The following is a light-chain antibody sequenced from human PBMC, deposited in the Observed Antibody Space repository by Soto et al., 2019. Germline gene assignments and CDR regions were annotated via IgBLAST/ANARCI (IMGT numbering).Light chain of an antibody. CDR3: QQRHMWPIT. Sequence: EVVLTQSPVTLSLSPRERATLSCRASQSFRGLLAWYQQKTGQAPRLLIYDAYTRATGIPPRFSGSGSGTDFTLTISSLAPEDSEVYYCQQRHMWPITFGQGTRLEIK. J-gene: IGKJ5*01. V-gene: IGKV3-11*01. CDR2: DAY. CDR1: QSFRGL.